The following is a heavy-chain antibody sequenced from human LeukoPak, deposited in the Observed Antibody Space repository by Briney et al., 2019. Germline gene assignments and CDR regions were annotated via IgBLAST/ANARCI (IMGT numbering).Heavy chain of an antibody. D-gene: IGHD6-6*01. V-gene: IGHV3-74*01. Sequence: GGSLRLSCAVSGFTFSSSWMHWVRQAPGKGLVWVSHIKTDGSTTAYADSVKGRFTISRDNSKNTLYLQMNSLRAEDTAVYYCARDKHGSSSFGDYWGQGTLVTVSS. CDR2: IKTDGSTT. CDR3: ARDKHGSSSFGDY. CDR1: GFTFSSSW. J-gene: IGHJ4*02.